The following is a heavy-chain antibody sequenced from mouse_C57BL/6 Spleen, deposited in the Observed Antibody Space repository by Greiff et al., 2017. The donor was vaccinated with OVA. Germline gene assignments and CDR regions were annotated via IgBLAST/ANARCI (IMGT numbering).Heavy chain of an antibody. CDR3: ATLYYDYDGFAY. Sequence: VQLQQPGAELVKPGASVKMSCKASGYTFTSYWITWVKQRPGQGLEWIGDIYPGSGSTNYNEKFKSKATLTVDTSSSTAYMQLSSLTSEDSAVDYCATLYYDYDGFAYWGQGTLVTVSA. CDR2: IYPGSGST. V-gene: IGHV1-55*01. J-gene: IGHJ3*01. CDR1: GYTFTSYW. D-gene: IGHD2-4*01.